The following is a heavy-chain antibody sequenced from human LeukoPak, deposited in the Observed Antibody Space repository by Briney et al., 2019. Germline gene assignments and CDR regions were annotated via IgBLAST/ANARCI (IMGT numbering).Heavy chain of an antibody. D-gene: IGHD2-2*02. J-gene: IGHJ5*02. V-gene: IGHV3-21*01. CDR1: GFTFSSYS. CDR2: ISSSSSYI. Sequence: GGSLRLSCAASGFTFSSYSMNWVRQAPGKGLEWVSSISSSSSYIYYADSVKGRFTISGDNAKNSLYLQMNSLRAEDTALYYCARDLGPATAILNWFDPWGQGTLVTVSS. CDR3: ARDLGPATAILNWFDP.